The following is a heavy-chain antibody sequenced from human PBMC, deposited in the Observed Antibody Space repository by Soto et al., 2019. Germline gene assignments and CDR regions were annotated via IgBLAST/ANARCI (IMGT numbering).Heavy chain of an antibody. CDR2: ISAYNGNT. Sequence: APVKLSCKASGYTFTSYGISWVRQAPGQGLEWMGWISAYNGNTNYAQKLQGRVTMTTDTSTSTAYMELRSLRSDDTAVYYCAREDTLYLNWFDPWGQGTLVTVSS. D-gene: IGHD2-2*02. CDR3: AREDTLYLNWFDP. J-gene: IGHJ5*02. CDR1: GYTFTSYG. V-gene: IGHV1-18*01.